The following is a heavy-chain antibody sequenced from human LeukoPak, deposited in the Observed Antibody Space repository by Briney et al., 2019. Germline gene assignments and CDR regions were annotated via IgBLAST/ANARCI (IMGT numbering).Heavy chain of an antibody. D-gene: IGHD1-26*01. CDR2: ISGSGGST. V-gene: IGHV3-23*01. J-gene: IGHJ4*02. CDR1: GFTFSTYD. CDR3: AKDSSSGTYFDY. Sequence: GGSLRLSCAVSGFTFSTYDMSWVRQAPGKGLEWVSAISGSGGSTYYADSVKGRFTISRDNSKNTLYLQLKSLRAEDTAVYYCAKDSSSGTYFDYWRQGTLVNVSS.